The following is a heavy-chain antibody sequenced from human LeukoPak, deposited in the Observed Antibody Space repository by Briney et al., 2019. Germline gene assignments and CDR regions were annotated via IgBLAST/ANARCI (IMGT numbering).Heavy chain of an antibody. CDR2: MNPNSGNT. CDR1: GYTFTSYD. V-gene: IGHV1-8*01. CDR3: ARVGNENWFDP. D-gene: IGHD1-1*01. Sequence: ASVKVSCKASGYTFTSYDINWVRQATGQGLEWMGWMNPNSGNTGYTQKFQGRVTMTRNTSISTAYMKLSSLRSEDTAVYYCARVGNENWFDPWGQGTLVTVSS. J-gene: IGHJ5*02.